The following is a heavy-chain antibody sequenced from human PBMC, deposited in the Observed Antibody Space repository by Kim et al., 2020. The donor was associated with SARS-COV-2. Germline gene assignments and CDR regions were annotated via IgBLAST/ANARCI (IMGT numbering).Heavy chain of an antibody. V-gene: IGHV3-9*01. CDR2: ISWNSGSI. CDR3: AKDMRSSWSGYIPPYYYYCMDV. CDR1: GFTFDDYA. J-gene: IGHJ6*02. Sequence: GGSLRLSCAASGFTFDDYAMHWVRQAPGKGLEWVSGISWNSGSIGYADSVKGRFTISRDNAKNSLYLQMNSLRAEDTALYYCAKDMRSSWSGYIPPYYYYCMDVWGQGTTVTVSS. D-gene: IGHD3-3*01.